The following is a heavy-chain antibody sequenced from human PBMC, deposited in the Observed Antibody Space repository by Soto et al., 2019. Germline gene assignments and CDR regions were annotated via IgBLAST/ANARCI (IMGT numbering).Heavy chain of an antibody. D-gene: IGHD3-16*02. V-gene: IGHV4-31*03. CDR1: GGSISSGGYY. CDR3: ARAPGVWGSYRYLDHGAFDI. Sequence: SETLSLTCTVSGGSISSGGYYWSWIRQHPGKGLEWIGYIYYSGSTYYNPPLKSRVTISVDTSKNQFSLKLSSVTAADTAVYYCARAPGVWGSYRYLDHGAFDIWGQGTMVT. J-gene: IGHJ3*02. CDR2: IYYSGST.